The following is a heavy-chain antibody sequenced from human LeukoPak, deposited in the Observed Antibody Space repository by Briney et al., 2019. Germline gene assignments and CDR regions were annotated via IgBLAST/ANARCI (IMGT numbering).Heavy chain of an antibody. D-gene: IGHD3-22*01. V-gene: IGHV3-23*01. J-gene: IGHJ3*02. Sequence: GGSLRLSCAASGFTFSSYAMTWVRQVPGKGLEWVSAISGSGGSTYYADSVKGRFTISRDNSKNTLYLQMNSLRAEDTAVYYCARDDSSGYKSAFDIWGQGTMVTVSS. CDR1: GFTFSSYA. CDR2: ISGSGGST. CDR3: ARDDSSGYKSAFDI.